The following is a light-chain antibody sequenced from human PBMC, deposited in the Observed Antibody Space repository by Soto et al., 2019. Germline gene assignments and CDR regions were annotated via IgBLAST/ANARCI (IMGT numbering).Light chain of an antibody. J-gene: IGLJ1*01. CDR2: DVT. V-gene: IGLV2-14*03. CDR1: SSDVGRYNY. CDR3: SSYTTSSTYV. Sequence: QSALTQPASVSGSPGQSITISCIGTSSDVGRYNYVSWYQQYPDKAPKLMIYDVTNRPSGVSFRVSGSKSGNTASLTISELHAEDEADYYCSSYTTSSTYVFGTGTKVTVL.